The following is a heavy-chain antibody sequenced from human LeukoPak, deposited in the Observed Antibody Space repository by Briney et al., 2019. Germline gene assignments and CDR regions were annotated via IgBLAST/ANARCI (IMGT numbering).Heavy chain of an antibody. D-gene: IGHD3-22*01. CDR2: IRYDGSNK. Sequence: GGALRLSCAASGFTFSSYGMHWVRQARCKGLEGVACIRYDGSNKYYADSVKGRFTMSRDKSKNTLYLQMNSLRAEDTAVYYCAKAYDSSGYYPEAFDIWGQGTMVTVSS. J-gene: IGHJ3*02. V-gene: IGHV3-30*02. CDR1: GFTFSSYG. CDR3: AKAYDSSGYYPEAFDI.